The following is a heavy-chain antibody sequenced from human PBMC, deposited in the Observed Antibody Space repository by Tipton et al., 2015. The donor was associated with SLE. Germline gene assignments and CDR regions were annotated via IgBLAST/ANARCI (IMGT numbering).Heavy chain of an antibody. CDR3: ATLRDWYFDL. J-gene: IGHJ2*01. CDR1: GGSFSGYY. CDR2: IYTSGST. V-gene: IGHV4-4*09. Sequence: TLSLTCAVFGGSFSGYYWSWIRQPPGKGLEWIGYIYTSGSTNYNPSLKSRVTISVDTSKNQFSLKLSSVTAADTAVYYCATLRDWYFDLWGRGTLVTVSS.